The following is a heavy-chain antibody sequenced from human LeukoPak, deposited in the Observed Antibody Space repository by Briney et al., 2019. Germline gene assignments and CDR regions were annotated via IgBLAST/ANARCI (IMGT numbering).Heavy chain of an antibody. Sequence: GGSLRLSCAASGFTFSSYWMSWVRQAPGKGLEWVANIKQDGSEKYYVDSVKGRFTISRDNAKNSLYLQMNSLRAEDTAVYYCARVVPAAKLYYYYGMDVGGKGTTVTVYS. J-gene: IGHJ6*04. CDR1: GFTFSSYW. CDR2: IKQDGSEK. V-gene: IGHV3-7*03. CDR3: ARVVPAAKLYYYYGMDV. D-gene: IGHD2-2*01.